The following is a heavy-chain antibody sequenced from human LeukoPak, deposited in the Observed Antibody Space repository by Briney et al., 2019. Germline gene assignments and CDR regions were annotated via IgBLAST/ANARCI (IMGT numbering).Heavy chain of an antibody. V-gene: IGHV1-2*02. CDR1: LCTYIGYF. CDR3: VRSGHHFDLDY. D-gene: IGHD1-14*01. Sequence: ASVKVSCLSCLCTYIGYFVHKVGQAPGQGLEWTGWINPDSGGTNYAQNFQGRVTMTRDTSISTAYMELSRLTSDETAVYYCVRSGHHFDLDYWGQGTLVTVAS. CDR2: INPDSGGT. J-gene: IGHJ4*02.